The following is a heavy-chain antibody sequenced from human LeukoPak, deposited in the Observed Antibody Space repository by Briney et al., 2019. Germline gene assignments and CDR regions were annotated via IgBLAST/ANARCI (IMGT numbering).Heavy chain of an antibody. CDR3: AREAETTLNWFDP. D-gene: IGHD1-1*01. Sequence: GASVKVSCKASGYTFCGYYMHWVRQAPGQGLEWIGWIKPNSGGTKNAQKCQGRVTMTRDTSISTAYRELRRLRSDTTAVYSCAREAETTLNWFDPWGQGTLVTVSS. CDR1: GYTFCGYY. CDR2: IKPNSGGT. V-gene: IGHV1-2*02. J-gene: IGHJ5*02.